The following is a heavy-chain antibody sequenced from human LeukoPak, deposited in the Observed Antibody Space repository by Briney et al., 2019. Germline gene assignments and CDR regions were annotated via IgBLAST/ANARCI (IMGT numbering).Heavy chain of an antibody. D-gene: IGHD3-10*01. J-gene: IGHJ4*02. CDR2: ISSSSSYI. Sequence: GRSLRLSCTVTGFTFGDHAMSWVRQAPGKGLEWVSSISSSSSYIYYADSVKGRFTISRDNAKNSLYLQMNSLRAEDAAVYYCARGGVYGSGSYYFDYWGQGTLVTVSS. CDR1: GFTFGDHA. V-gene: IGHV3-21*01. CDR3: ARGGVYGSGSYYFDY.